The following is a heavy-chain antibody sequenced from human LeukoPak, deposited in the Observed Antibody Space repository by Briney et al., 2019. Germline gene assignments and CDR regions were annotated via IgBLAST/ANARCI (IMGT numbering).Heavy chain of an antibody. J-gene: IGHJ4*02. CDR1: GFTFGNFW. Sequence: GGYLRLSCAASGFTFGNFWMTWVRQAPGKGLEWVANIKHDGSEKYYVDSVKGRFTISRDNAKNSLYLQMNSLRAEDTAVYYCARDAGRKDDYWGQGTLVTVSP. CDR2: IKHDGSEK. V-gene: IGHV3-7*01. CDR3: ARDAGRKDDY.